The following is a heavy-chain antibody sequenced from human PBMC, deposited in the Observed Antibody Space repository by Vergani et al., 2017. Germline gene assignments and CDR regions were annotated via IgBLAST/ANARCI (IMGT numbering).Heavy chain of an antibody. V-gene: IGHV1-18*01. Sequence: QVQLVQSGAEVKKPGASVKVSCKASGYTFSSYGISWVRQAPGQGLEWMGWISAYNGNTNHAQKVQGRVTMTTDTSTSTAYMELRSLRSDDTAVYYCARDPDIVVVPAAPYYYYYYGMDVWGQGTTVTVSS. CDR1: GYTFSSYG. D-gene: IGHD2-2*01. CDR3: ARDPDIVVVPAAPYYYYYYGMDV. CDR2: ISAYNGNT. J-gene: IGHJ6*02.